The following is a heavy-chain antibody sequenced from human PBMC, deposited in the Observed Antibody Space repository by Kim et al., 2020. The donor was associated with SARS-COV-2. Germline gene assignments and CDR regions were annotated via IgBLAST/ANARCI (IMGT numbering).Heavy chain of an antibody. D-gene: IGHD2-2*01. V-gene: IGHV4-59*01. J-gene: IGHJ4*02. CDR3: ARSPNTIGYFDY. Sequence: NYTPSLKSRVTIAVDASKNQFALKLRSGISADTAVYYCARSPNTIGYFDYWGQGTLVTIAA.